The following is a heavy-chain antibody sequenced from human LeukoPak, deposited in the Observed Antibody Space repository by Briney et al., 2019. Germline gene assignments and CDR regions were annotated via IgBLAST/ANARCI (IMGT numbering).Heavy chain of an antibody. CDR1: GFTFTIYD. D-gene: IGHD6-19*01. CDR3: ARVAVAGTGRGVDY. V-gene: IGHV1-8*01. Sequence: ASVNVSCTASGFTFTIYDIDWVRQSTGQGLEWMGWMNPISGHTGYAQKFQGRVTMTRDTSLDTAYMELSSLRSDDTAVYYCARVAVAGTGRGVDYWGQGTLVTASS. CDR2: MNPISGHT. J-gene: IGHJ4*02.